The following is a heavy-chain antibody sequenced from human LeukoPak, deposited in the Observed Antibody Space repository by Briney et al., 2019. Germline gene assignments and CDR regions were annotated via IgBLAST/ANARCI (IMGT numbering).Heavy chain of an antibody. CDR1: GFTFSSYE. Sequence: PGGSLRLSCAASGFTFSSYEMNWVRQAPGKGLEWVSYISSSGSTIYYADSVKGRFTISRDNAKNSLYLQMNSLRAEDTAVYYCAGAKDIVGATSSLNLGNFDYWGQGTLVTVSS. D-gene: IGHD1-26*01. CDR2: ISSSGSTI. V-gene: IGHV3-48*03. J-gene: IGHJ4*02. CDR3: AGAKDIVGATSSLNLGNFDY.